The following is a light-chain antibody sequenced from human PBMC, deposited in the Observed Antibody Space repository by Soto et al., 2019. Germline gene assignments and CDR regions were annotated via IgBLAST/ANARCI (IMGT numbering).Light chain of an antibody. CDR2: GAS. J-gene: IGKJ3*01. CDR1: EDIRTS. Sequence: DIQMTQSPSSLSASVGARVSITCQASEDIRTSLSWCQHKPGRAPKLLIYGASYLETGVPSRFRGSGAGTDFTLTISSLQPEDIATYYCQHYNNLPPFTFGPGTIVDIK. V-gene: IGKV1-33*01. CDR3: QHYNNLPPFT.